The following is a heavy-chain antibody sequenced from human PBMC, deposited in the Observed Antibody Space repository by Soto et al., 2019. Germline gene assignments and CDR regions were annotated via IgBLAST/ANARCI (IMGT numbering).Heavy chain of an antibody. D-gene: IGHD3-22*01. CDR2: ISSSSSYT. CDR1: GFTFSDYY. J-gene: IGHJ4*02. Sequence: PVGSLRLSCAASGFTFSDYYMSGIRQAPGKGLEWVSYISSSSSYTNYADSVKGRFTISRDNAKNSLYLQMNSLRAEDTAVYYCARDRKYDSSAPHYWGQGTLVTVSS. CDR3: ARDRKYDSSAPHY. V-gene: IGHV3-11*06.